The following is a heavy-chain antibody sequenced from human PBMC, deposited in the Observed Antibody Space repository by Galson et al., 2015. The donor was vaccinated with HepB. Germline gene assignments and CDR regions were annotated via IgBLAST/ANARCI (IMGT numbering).Heavy chain of an antibody. V-gene: IGHV1-18*01. CDR1: DYTFTNYG. CDR2: ISAYNGNT. J-gene: IGHJ4*02. Sequence: SCKASDYTFTNYGISWVRQAPGQGLEWMGWISAYNGNTNFAQKFQGRVTMTTDTSTSTVYMELRSLRSDDTAVYYCARDTSYSDSSLSYWGQGTLVTVSS. CDR3: ARDTSYSDSSLSY. D-gene: IGHD4-17*01.